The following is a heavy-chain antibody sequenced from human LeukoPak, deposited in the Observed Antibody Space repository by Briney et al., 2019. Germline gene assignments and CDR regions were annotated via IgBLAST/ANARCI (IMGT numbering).Heavy chain of an antibody. D-gene: IGHD3-22*01. Sequence: GSLRLSCAASGFTFSSNAMHWVRQAPGKGLEWGAATSYDERNKYYGDSVRGRFTISRDNSKNTLYLQMNSLRVEDTALYYCARGWDNNDSSGYSAWGQGTLVTVSS. CDR1: GFTFSSNA. CDR3: ARGWDNNDSSGYSA. V-gene: IGHV3-30*04. J-gene: IGHJ4*02. CDR2: TSYDERNK.